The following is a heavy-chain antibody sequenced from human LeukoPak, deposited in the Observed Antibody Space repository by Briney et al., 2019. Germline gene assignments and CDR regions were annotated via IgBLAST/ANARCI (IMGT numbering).Heavy chain of an antibody. CDR2: ISGSGSTM. V-gene: IGHV3-48*03. CDR3: ARDSLAYFDF. J-gene: IGHJ4*02. Sequence: PGGSLRLSCAASGFTFNNFEMNWVRQAPGKGLEWISYISGSGSTMYYADSVKGRFTISREDAKNSLSLQMNNLRAEDTAVYYCARDSLAYFDFWGQGTLVTVSS. CDR1: GFTFNNFE. D-gene: IGHD3-3*02.